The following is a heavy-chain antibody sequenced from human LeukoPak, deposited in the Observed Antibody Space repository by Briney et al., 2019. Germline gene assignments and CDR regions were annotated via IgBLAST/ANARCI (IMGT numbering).Heavy chain of an antibody. D-gene: IGHD1-1*01. Sequence: GGSLRLSCADSGSTFSDYDMHWVRQATGKGLEWVSAIGTAGDTYYTGSVKGRFTISRENAKNSLYLQMNSLRAGDTAVYYCARVAKERVGGVYYFDYWGQGTLVTVSS. CDR3: ARVAKERVGGVYYFDY. CDR2: IGTAGDT. CDR1: GSTFSDYD. V-gene: IGHV3-13*01. J-gene: IGHJ4*02.